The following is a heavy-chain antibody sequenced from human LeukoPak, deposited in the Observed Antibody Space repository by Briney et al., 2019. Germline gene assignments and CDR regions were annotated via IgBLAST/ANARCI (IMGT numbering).Heavy chain of an antibody. CDR3: AATLLLRYFDWGPNYFDY. D-gene: IGHD3-9*01. Sequence: PGGSLRLSCAASGFTFSDYYMSWIRQAPGKGLEWVSYISSSGSSIYYADSVKGRFTISRDNAKNSLYLQMNSLRAEDTAVYYCAATLLLRYFDWGPNYFDYWGQGTLVTVSS. J-gene: IGHJ4*02. CDR2: ISSSGSSI. V-gene: IGHV3-11*04. CDR1: GFTFSDYY.